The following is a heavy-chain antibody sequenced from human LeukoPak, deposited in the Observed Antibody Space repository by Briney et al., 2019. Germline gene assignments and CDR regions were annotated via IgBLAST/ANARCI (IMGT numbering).Heavy chain of an antibody. D-gene: IGHD3-22*01. J-gene: IGHJ1*01. CDR1: GFTFSSYA. CDR3: VKDPKAPYYYDSTGYYHDNQYFQV. CDR2: ISGSGGST. V-gene: IGHV3-23*01. Sequence: PGGSLRLSCAASGFTFSSYAMSWVRQAPGKGLEWVSAISGSGGSTYYADSVKGRFTISRDNSKNTLYLQMNSLSAADTAVYYCVKDPKAPYYYDSTGYYHDNQYFQVWGQGTLVTVSS.